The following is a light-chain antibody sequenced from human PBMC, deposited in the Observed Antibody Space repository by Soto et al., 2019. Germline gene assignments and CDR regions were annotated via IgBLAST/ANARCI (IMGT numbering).Light chain of an antibody. CDR1: QSLSSSY. CDR3: QQHETLIT. CDR2: GAF. J-gene: IGKJ5*01. V-gene: IGKV3-20*01. Sequence: EIVLTQSPVTLSFSPWERSTLSFMASQSLSSSYFAWYQHKPGQGPRLLIYGAFTRATGIPDRFSGSGSGTDFTLTISRLEPEDFAVYYCQQHETLITFGQGTRLEIK.